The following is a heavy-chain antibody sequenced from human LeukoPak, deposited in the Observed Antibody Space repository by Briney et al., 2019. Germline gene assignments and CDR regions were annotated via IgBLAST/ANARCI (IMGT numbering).Heavy chain of an antibody. Sequence: GGSLRLSCAASGFTFSDYWMHWVRQVPGKGLVWVARINADGSITNHADSVKGRFTISKDNAKNTVYLQMNSLRAEDTAVYYCVSFYETYWGRGTLVTVSS. J-gene: IGHJ4*02. CDR3: VSFYETY. V-gene: IGHV3-74*01. CDR2: INADGSIT. CDR1: GFTFSDYW. D-gene: IGHD2/OR15-2a*01.